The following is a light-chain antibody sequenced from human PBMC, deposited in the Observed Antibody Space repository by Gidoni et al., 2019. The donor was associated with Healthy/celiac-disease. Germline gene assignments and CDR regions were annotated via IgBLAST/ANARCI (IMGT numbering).Light chain of an antibody. CDR3: QQSYSTPWT. V-gene: IGKV1-39*01. Sequence: DIQVTQSPSSLSASVGDRVTITCRASQSISSYLNWYQQKPGKAPSLQSGVPSRFSGSGSGTDFTLTISSLQPEDFATYYCQQSYSTPWTFGQGTKVEIK. J-gene: IGKJ1*01. CDR1: QSISSY.